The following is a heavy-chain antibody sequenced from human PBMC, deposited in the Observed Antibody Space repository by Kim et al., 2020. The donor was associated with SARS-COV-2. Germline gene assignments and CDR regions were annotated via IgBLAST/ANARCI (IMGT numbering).Heavy chain of an antibody. V-gene: IGHV4-31*03. D-gene: IGHD3-10*01. CDR2: IYYSGST. Sequence: SETLSLTCTVSGGSISSGGYYWSWIRQHPGKGLEWIGYIYYSGSTYYNPSLKSRVTISVDTSKNQFSLKLNSVTAADTAVYYCAREEVRGVTAFDIWGQGTVVTVSS. J-gene: IGHJ3*02. CDR1: GGSISSGGYY. CDR3: AREEVRGVTAFDI.